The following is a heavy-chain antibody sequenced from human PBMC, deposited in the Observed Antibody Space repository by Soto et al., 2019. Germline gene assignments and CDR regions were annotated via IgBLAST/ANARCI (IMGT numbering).Heavy chain of an antibody. CDR1: GFPFSDYY. CDR3: ARGGGGGLFEH. D-gene: IGHD2-21*01. Sequence: LRLSCATSGFPFSDYYMSWTRQAPGKGLEWLSHISPKSTYRNYADSVKGRFTISRDNTKSSLFLQMNSLGVEDTAVYYCARGGGGGLFEHWGQGVLVTVSS. J-gene: IGHJ4*02. V-gene: IGHV3-11*06. CDR2: ISPKSTYR.